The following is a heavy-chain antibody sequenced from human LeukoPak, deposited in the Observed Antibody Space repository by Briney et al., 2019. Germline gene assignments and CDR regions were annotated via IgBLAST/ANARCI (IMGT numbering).Heavy chain of an antibody. CDR3: ARERGIRDAFDF. Sequence: GASVKVSCKASGYTFTSYTIHWVRQAPGQSLEWMGWISVGRGDSKCSQESQGRVTLTRDTSATTAYLEVSSLRPEDMAVYYCARERGIRDAFDFWGQGTMVTVPS. J-gene: IGHJ3*01. D-gene: IGHD1-14*01. CDR2: ISVGRGDS. V-gene: IGHV1-3*03. CDR1: GYTFTSYT.